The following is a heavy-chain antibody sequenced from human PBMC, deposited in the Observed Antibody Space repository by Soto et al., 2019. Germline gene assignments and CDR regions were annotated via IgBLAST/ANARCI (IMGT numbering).Heavy chain of an antibody. CDR1: GFTFSSYA. J-gene: IGHJ4*02. CDR3: ATSGIMGYGSGRYFFGDY. V-gene: IGHV3-23*01. Sequence: PGGSLRLSGAASGFTFSSYAMSWVRQAPGKGLEWVSAISGSVGSTYYADSVKGRFTISRDNSKNTLYLQMNSLRAEDTAVYYCATSGIMGYGSGRYFFGDYGGQGTPV. D-gene: IGHD3-10*01. CDR2: ISGSVGST.